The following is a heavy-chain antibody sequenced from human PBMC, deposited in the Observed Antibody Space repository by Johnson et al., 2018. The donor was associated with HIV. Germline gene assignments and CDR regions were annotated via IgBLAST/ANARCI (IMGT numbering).Heavy chain of an antibody. J-gene: IGHJ3*02. CDR3: AKDRPTIGYSGYDSPPPDAFDI. CDR2: IWYDGSNE. D-gene: IGHD5-12*01. CDR1: GFTFSSYG. V-gene: IGHV3-33*06. Sequence: GRSLRLSCAASGFTFSSYGMHWVRQAPGKGLEWVAVIWYDGSNEYYADSVKGRFTISRDNSKNTVFLQMNRLRAEDTAVYYCAKDRPTIGYSGYDSPPPDAFDIWGQGTMVTVSS.